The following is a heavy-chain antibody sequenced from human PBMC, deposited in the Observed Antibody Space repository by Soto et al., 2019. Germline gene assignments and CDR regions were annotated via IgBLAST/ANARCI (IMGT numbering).Heavy chain of an antibody. Sequence: SETLSLTCTVSGGSIRSSDYYWSWIRQPPGKGLEWIGYVYYSESTYFNPSLQSRGIISLDTSKNQFSLKLTSVTAADTAVYYCARVIIAAAGTSGFDYWGQGTLVTVSS. J-gene: IGHJ4*02. V-gene: IGHV4-30-4*01. CDR2: VYYSEST. CDR3: ARVIIAAAGTSGFDY. CDR1: GGSIRSSDYY. D-gene: IGHD6-13*01.